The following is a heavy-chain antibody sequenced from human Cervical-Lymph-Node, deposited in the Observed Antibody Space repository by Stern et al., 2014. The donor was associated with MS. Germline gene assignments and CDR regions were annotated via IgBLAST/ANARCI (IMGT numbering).Heavy chain of an antibody. Sequence: VQLVQSGGGVVQPGRSLRLSCAASGFTFSSYTMHWVRQAPGKGLAWVAVISYDGNSKFYADSVKGRFTISRDNSKNTLFLQMNSLRTEDTAVYYCARDGRSVWGQGTLVTVSS. CDR1: GFTFSSYT. CDR2: ISYDGNSK. V-gene: IGHV3-30-3*01. J-gene: IGHJ4*02. CDR3: ARDGRSV.